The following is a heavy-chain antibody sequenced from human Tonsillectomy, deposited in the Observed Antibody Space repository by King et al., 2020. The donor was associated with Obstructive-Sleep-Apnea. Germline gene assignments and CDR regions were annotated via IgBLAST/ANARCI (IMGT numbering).Heavy chain of an antibody. V-gene: IGHV4-39*01. CDR3: ARHDDGGSDFGYYFDY. CDR1: GGSISSGDYS. Sequence: QLQESGPGLVKPSETLSLTCTVSGGSISSGDYSWGWIRQPPGKGLEWIASFYYGGSTYYSPSLKSRLTISVDTSKNQFSLKLSSVTAADTAVYYCARHDDGGSDFGYYFDYWGQGTLVTVSS. J-gene: IGHJ4*02. CDR2: FYYGGST. D-gene: IGHD5-12*01.